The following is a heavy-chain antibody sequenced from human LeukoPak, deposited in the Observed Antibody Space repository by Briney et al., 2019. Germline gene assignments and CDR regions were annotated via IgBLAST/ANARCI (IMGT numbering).Heavy chain of an antibody. Sequence: GASVKVSCKASGYTFTSYGIGWVRQAPGQGLEWMGWISAYNGNTNYAQKLQGRVTMTTDTSTSTAYMELRSLRSDDTAVYYCARDFSHCSSTSCPSDYWGQGTLVTVSS. CDR1: GYTFTSYG. CDR3: ARDFSHCSSTSCPSDY. CDR2: ISAYNGNT. V-gene: IGHV1-18*01. D-gene: IGHD2-2*01. J-gene: IGHJ4*02.